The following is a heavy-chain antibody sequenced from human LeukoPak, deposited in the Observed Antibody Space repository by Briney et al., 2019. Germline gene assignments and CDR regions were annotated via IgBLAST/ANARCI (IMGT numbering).Heavy chain of an antibody. Sequence: GGSLRLSCAASGFTFSSYSMNWVRQAPGKGLEWVSSISSSSSYIYYADSVKGRFIISRDNAKNSLYLQMNSLRAEDTAVYYCARVVRDIVVVPAAMGDHYYYYYYMDVWGKGTTVTVSS. CDR2: ISSSSSYI. CDR1: GFTFSSYS. CDR3: ARVVRDIVVVPAAMGDHYYYYYYMDV. D-gene: IGHD2-2*01. J-gene: IGHJ6*03. V-gene: IGHV3-21*01.